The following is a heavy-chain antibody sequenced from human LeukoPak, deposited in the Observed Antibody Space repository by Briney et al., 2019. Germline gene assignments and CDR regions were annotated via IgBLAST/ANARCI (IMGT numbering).Heavy chain of an antibody. D-gene: IGHD3-10*01. J-gene: IGHJ3*02. CDR2: IYYSGST. CDR1: GGSISSYY. Sequence: SETLSLTCTVSGGSISSYYWSWSRQPPGGGQGWVGYIYYSGSTNYNPSLKSRVAISVDTTKNQFSLMLRSVTAGDTAVYYFAGITMVRGVIHYDAFDIWGQGKMVTVSS. CDR3: AGITMVRGVIHYDAFDI. V-gene: IGHV4-59*01.